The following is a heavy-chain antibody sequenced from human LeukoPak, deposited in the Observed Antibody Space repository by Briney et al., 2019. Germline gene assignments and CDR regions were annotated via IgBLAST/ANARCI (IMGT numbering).Heavy chain of an antibody. D-gene: IGHD3-16*01. V-gene: IGHV3-23*01. CDR3: AKDRRIMITFGGVTSDY. Sequence: GGSLRLSCAASGFTFSSYAMSWVRQAPGKGLEWVSAISGSGGRTYYADSVKGRFTISSDNSKNTLYLQMNSLRAEDTAVYYCAKDRRIMITFGGVTSDYWGQGTLVTVSS. J-gene: IGHJ4*02. CDR2: ISGSGGRT. CDR1: GFTFSSYA.